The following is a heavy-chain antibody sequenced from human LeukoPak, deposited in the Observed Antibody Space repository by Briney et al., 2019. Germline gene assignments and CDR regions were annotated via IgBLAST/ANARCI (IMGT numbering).Heavy chain of an antibody. V-gene: IGHV1-46*01. CDR3: ARVRTGYCSGGSCYSSRSQDAFDI. Sequence: GASVKVSCKASGCTFTSYYMHWVRQAPGQGLEWMGIINPSGGSTSYAQKFQGRVTMTRDMSTSTVYMELSSLRSEDTAVYCCARVRTGYCSGGSCYSSRSQDAFDIWGQGTLVTVSS. D-gene: IGHD2-15*01. CDR1: GCTFTSYY. J-gene: IGHJ4*02. CDR2: INPSGGST.